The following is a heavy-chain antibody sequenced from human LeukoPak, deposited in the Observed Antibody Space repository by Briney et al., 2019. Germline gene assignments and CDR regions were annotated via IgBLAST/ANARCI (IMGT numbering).Heavy chain of an antibody. CDR1: GGSISSSSYY. V-gene: IGHV4-61*05. D-gene: IGHD6-19*01. CDR2: IYYSGST. J-gene: IGHJ4*02. CDR3: ARGDKAGKVDY. Sequence: SETLSLTCTVSGGSISSSSYYWGWIRQPPGKGLEWIGYIYYSGSTNYNPSLKSRVTISVDTSKNQFSLKLSSVTAADTAVYYCARGDKAGKVDYWGQGTLVTVSS.